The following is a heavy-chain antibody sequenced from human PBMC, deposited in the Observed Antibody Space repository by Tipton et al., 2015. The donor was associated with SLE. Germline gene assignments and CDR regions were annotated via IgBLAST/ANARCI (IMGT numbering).Heavy chain of an antibody. Sequence: TLSLTCTVSGGSIGSGGYYWTWIRQLPGKGLEWIGYIYYSGNTYYNPSLGSRLTISVDTSKDQFSLRLTSVTAADTAVYYCARHLGVIVAFEVWGQGTVLTVSS. CDR2: IYYSGNT. D-gene: IGHD3-10*01. CDR3: ARHLGVIVAFEV. V-gene: IGHV4-31*03. J-gene: IGHJ3*01. CDR1: GGSIGSGGYY.